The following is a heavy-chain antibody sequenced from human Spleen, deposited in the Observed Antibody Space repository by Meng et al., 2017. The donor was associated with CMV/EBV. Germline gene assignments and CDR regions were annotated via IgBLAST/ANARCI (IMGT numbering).Heavy chain of an antibody. V-gene: IGHV3-30*03. CDR2: ILYDGSSR. Sequence: SYGMHWVRQAPGKGLELVAVILYDGSSRYYADSEKDRFTISRDNSKNTLYLEMNSLRAEDTAVYYCARIERRRILKYCGSDCSTTDYWGQGTLVTVSS. CDR1: SYG. J-gene: IGHJ4*02. D-gene: IGHD2-21*02. CDR3: ARIERRRILKYCGSDCSTTDY.